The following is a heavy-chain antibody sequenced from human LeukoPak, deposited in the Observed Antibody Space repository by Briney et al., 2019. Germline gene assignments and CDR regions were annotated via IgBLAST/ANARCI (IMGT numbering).Heavy chain of an antibody. D-gene: IGHD5-24*01. Sequence: SETLSLTCTVSGDSISNYSWNWIRQPPGMGLEWIGSIYYTGSADYIPSLRSRLTISVDTSKNEFSLKLTSASAADTAVYYCAASDGYPYIDAFDIWGQGTMVTVSS. CDR3: AASDGYPYIDAFDI. CDR1: GDSISNYS. J-gene: IGHJ3*02. V-gene: IGHV4-59*01. CDR2: IYYTGSA.